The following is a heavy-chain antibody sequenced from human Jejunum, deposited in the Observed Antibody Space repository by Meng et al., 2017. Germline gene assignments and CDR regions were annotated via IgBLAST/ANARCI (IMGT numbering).Heavy chain of an antibody. J-gene: IGHJ4*02. D-gene: IGHD6-19*01. CDR1: GFSLTTSGVG. CDR3: AHRFPGYYGGWNGGYFDS. CDR2: IYWDDDK. Sequence: QTPLKELGPPLVQPPPTLPLTCTFSGFSLTTSGVGVGWIRQPPGQALEWLAVIYWDDDKRYNTSLKSRLTVSKDTSKNQVVLTMTNMDPVDTATYYCAHRFPGYYGGWNGGYFDSWGQGTLVTVSS. V-gene: IGHV2-5*02.